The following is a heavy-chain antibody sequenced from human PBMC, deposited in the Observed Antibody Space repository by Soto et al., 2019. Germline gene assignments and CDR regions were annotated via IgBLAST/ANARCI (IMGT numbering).Heavy chain of an antibody. D-gene: IGHD6-13*01. CDR2: INPTGGST. Sequence: QVQLVQSGAEVKKPGASVRVSCQASGYIFTNFYIHWVRQAPGHGLEWMAIINPTGGSTNYAQQFQGRVTVTFDTSTSTVFMDLNSLKYEDTAVYYCARHLTAGDSWGQGTLVIVSS. J-gene: IGHJ4*02. V-gene: IGHV1-46*03. CDR3: ARHLTAGDS. CDR1: GYIFTNFY.